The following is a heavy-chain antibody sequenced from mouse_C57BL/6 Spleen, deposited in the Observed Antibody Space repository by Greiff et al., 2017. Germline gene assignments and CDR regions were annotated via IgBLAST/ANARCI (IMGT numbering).Heavy chain of an antibody. CDR2: INPNNGGT. Sequence: VQLQQSGPELVKPGASVKISCKASGYTFTDYYMNWVKQSHGKSLEWIGDINPNNGGTSYNQKFKGKATLTVDKSSSTAYMEIRSLTSEDSAVYYCARGREVTTAGFAYWGQGTLVTVAA. CDR1: GYTFTDYY. V-gene: IGHV1-26*01. J-gene: IGHJ3*01. D-gene: IGHD1-2*01. CDR3: ARGREVTTAGFAY.